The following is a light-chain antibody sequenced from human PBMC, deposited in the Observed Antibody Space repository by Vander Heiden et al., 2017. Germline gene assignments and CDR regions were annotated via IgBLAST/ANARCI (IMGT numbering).Light chain of an antibody. CDR1: SGSIASNY. Sequence: NFMLPQPHSVSQSPGTTVTISCTGSSGSIASNYVQWYQQRPGSAPTTVIYEDNQRPSGVPDRFSGSIDSSSNSASLTISGLKTEDEADYYCQSYDSSRDVVFGGGTKLTVL. CDR2: EDN. J-gene: IGLJ2*01. CDR3: QSYDSSRDVV. V-gene: IGLV6-57*02.